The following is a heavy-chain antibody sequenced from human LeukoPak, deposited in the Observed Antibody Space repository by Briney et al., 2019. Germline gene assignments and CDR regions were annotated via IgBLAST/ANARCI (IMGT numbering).Heavy chain of an antibody. J-gene: IGHJ5*02. CDR1: GGSISNYY. D-gene: IGHD1-1*01. Sequence: KTSETLSLTCTASGGSISNYYWSWIRQPPGKGLEWIGYIYYSGSTNYNPALKSRVTISVDTSKNQFSLKLCSVTAADTAVYYCARFSVPHAWFDPWGQGTLVTVSS. CDR2: IYYSGST. V-gene: IGHV4-59*01. CDR3: ARFSVPHAWFDP.